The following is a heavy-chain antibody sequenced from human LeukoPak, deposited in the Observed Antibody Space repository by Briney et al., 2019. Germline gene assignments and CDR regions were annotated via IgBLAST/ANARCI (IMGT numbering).Heavy chain of an antibody. J-gene: IGHJ4*02. D-gene: IGHD1-26*01. CDR2: IIPIFGTA. CDR1: GGTFRSYA. CDR3: ARDRVGAFRYYFDY. Sequence: EASVKVSCKASGGTFRSYAISWVRQAPGQGLEWMGGIIPIFGTANYAQKFQGRVTITADESTSTAYMELSSLRSEDTAVYYCARDRVGAFRYYFDYWGQGTLVTVSS. V-gene: IGHV1-69*01.